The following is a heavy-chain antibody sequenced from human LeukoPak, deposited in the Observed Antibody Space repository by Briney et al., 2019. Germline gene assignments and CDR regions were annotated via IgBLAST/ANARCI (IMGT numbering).Heavy chain of an antibody. Sequence: PSETLSLTCTVSGGSISSYYWSWIRQPPGKGLEWIGYIYYSGSTNYNPSLKSRVTISVDTSKNQFSLKLSSVTAADTAVYYCARYVVVTVHYYYYYMDVWGKGTTVTVSS. V-gene: IGHV4-59*12. CDR3: ARYVVVTVHYYYYYMDV. D-gene: IGHD2-21*02. CDR1: GGSISSYY. J-gene: IGHJ6*03. CDR2: IYYSGST.